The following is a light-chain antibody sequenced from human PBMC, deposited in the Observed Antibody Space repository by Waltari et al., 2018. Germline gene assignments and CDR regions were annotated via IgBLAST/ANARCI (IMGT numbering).Light chain of an antibody. J-gene: IGKJ1*01. Sequence: DIQMTQSPSSVYASVGDRVTITCRASQGIGSWLAWYQQKPGKAPKLLIYAASSLQTGVPSRFSGSGSGTDFTLTISSLQPDDFATYFCQQANTFPRTFGQGTKVEIK. V-gene: IGKV1-12*01. CDR2: AAS. CDR3: QQANTFPRT. CDR1: QGIGSW.